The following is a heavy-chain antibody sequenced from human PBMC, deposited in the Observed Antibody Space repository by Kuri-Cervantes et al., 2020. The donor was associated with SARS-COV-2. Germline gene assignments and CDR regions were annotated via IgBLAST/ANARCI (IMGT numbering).Heavy chain of an antibody. V-gene: IGHV4-30-2*01. J-gene: IGHJ4*02. CDR3: ARLRGAVAEGFGY. CDR2: TYHSGST. CDR1: GGSITSGGYY. D-gene: IGHD6-19*01. Sequence: SETLSLTCTVSGGSITSGGYYWSWIRQPPGKGLEWIGYTYHSGSTYYNPSLKSRVTISVDRSKNQFSLKLSSVTAADTAVYYCARLRGAVAEGFGYWGQGTLVTVSS.